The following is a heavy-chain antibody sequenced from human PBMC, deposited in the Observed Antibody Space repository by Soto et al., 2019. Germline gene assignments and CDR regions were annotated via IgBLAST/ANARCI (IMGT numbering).Heavy chain of an antibody. J-gene: IGHJ6*02. D-gene: IGHD2-8*01. CDR3: AKNGHHPYSYYGMDV. V-gene: IGHV1-18*01. CDR1: GYTFSRYG. Sequence: QGQLVQSGPEVKKPGASVKVSCKASGYTFSRYGISWVRQAPGQGLEWMGWISGYNGDTIYAQKVQGRVTMNIDTSTYTAYMELRSLKSDDTAIYYCAKNGHHPYSYYGMDVWGQGTTVTVSS. CDR2: ISGYNGDT.